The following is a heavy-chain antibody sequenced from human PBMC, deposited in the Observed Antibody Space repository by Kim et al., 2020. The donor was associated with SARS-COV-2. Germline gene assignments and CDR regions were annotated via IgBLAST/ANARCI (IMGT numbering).Heavy chain of an antibody. Sequence: SETLSLTCAVYGGSFSGYYWSWIRQPPGKGLEWIGEINHSGSTNYNPSLKSRVTISVDTSKNQFSLKLSSVTAADTAVYYCARGVMVRGEETMDYWGQGTLVTVSS. J-gene: IGHJ4*02. CDR1: GGSFSGYY. CDR3: ARGVMVRGEETMDY. V-gene: IGHV4-34*01. CDR2: INHSGST. D-gene: IGHD3-10*01.